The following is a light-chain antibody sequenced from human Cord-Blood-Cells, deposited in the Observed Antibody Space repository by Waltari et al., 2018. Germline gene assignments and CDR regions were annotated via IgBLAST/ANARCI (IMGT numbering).Light chain of an antibody. CDR2: KAS. Sequence: DLQMTQSPSTLSASVGARVTIPCRASQSISSWLAWYQQKPGKAPKLLMYKASSLESGVPSRFSGSGSGTEFTLTISSLQPDDFATYYCQQYNSYSYTFGQGTKLEIK. V-gene: IGKV1-5*03. CDR3: QQYNSYSYT. J-gene: IGKJ2*01. CDR1: QSISSW.